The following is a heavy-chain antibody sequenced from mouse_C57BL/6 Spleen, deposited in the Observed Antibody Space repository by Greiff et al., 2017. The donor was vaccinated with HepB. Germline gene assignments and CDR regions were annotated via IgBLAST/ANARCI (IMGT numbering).Heavy chain of an antibody. Sequence: EVQLQQSGPELVKPGASVKMSCKASGYTFTDYNMHWVKQSHGKSLEWIGYINPNNGGTSYNQKFKGKATLTVNKSSSTAYMELRSLTSEDSAVYYCARFYGASDDGYYVWYFDVWGTGTTVTVSS. V-gene: IGHV1-22*01. CDR1: GYTFTDYN. CDR2: INPNNGGT. CDR3: ARFYGASDDGYYVWYFDV. D-gene: IGHD2-3*01. J-gene: IGHJ1*03.